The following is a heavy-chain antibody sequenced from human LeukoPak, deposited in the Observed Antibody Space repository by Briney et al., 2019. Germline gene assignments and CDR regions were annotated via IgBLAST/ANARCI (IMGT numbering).Heavy chain of an antibody. CDR2: ISAYNGET. V-gene: IGHV1-18*01. CDR3: ARGGTYYPCIDY. J-gene: IGHJ4*01. Sequence: ASVRVSCKASVYSFSTTYINWVQQAPGQGLEWMGRISAYNGETAYAQKFQGRVTMTTDSSTTTAYMGLASLRSDDTAVYYCARGGTYYPCIDYWGQGTLVTVSS. CDR1: VYSFSTTY. D-gene: IGHD1-26*01.